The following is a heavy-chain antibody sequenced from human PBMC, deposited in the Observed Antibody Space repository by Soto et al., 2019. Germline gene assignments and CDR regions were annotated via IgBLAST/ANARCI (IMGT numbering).Heavy chain of an antibody. CDR2: ISSNGGST. CDR1: EFTFGGYA. CDR3: ARLNPIAAAFDY. V-gene: IGHV3-64*01. Sequence: GGSHRVSSTAAEFTFGGYAMHWVRQAPGKGLEYVSAISSNGGSTYYANSVKGRFTISRDNSKNTLYLQMGSLRAEDMAVYYCARLNPIAAAFDYWGQGTLVTVSS. J-gene: IGHJ4*02. D-gene: IGHD6-13*01.